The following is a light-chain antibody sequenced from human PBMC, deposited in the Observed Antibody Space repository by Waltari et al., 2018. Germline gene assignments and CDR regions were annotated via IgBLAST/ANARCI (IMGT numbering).Light chain of an antibody. CDR1: SSDIGGYNY. Sequence: QAALTQPPSVSGSPGQSVTISCTGTSSDIGGYNYVSWYQQHPGKAPKLMIYDVSKRTSGVSDRFSGSKAGNTASLTISGLQAEDEADYYCSSYAGSNTLLFGGGTRLTVL. V-gene: IGLV2-11*01. CDR3: SSYAGSNTLL. CDR2: DVS. J-gene: IGLJ2*01.